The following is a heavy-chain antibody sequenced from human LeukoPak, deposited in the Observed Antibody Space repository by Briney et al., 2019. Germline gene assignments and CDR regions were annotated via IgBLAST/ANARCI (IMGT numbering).Heavy chain of an antibody. D-gene: IGHD2-15*01. V-gene: IGHV3-74*01. Sequence: PGGSLRLSCGASGFTFSSYWMHWVRHTPGKGLVWVSRINGDGRTTDYADSVKGRFAISRDSARNTLYLQMNSLRDEDTAVYYCARGGGGAVKYGLDVWGQGTTVTVSS. CDR1: GFTFSSYW. J-gene: IGHJ6*02. CDR3: ARGGGGAVKYGLDV. CDR2: INGDGRTT.